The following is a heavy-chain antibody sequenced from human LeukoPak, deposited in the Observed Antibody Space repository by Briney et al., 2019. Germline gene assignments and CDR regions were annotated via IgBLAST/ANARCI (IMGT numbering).Heavy chain of an antibody. J-gene: IGHJ5*02. V-gene: IGHV3-7*01. CDR1: GLTFSNYW. Sequence: PGGSLNLSWPASGLTFSNYWMSWFRQAPGKGRSWVANIKEDGSEKYYVDSVKGRFTISRDNRDNAKKLLYLQMNSLRAEDTAVYYCAREMRSRLDPWGQGTLVTVSS. CDR2: IKEDGSEK. CDR3: AREMRSRLDP.